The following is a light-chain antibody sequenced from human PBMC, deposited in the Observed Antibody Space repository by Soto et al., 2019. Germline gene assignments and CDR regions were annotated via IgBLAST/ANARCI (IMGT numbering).Light chain of an antibody. J-gene: IGLJ1*01. CDR2: DNN. V-gene: IGLV1-51*01. CDR1: SSNIGNNY. Sequence: QSVLTQPPSVSAAPGQKVTISCSGSSSNIGNNYVSWYQQLPGTAPKLLIYDNNKRPSGIPDRFSGSKSGTSATLGITGLQTGDEADYYCGTWDSSLSANVCGTGTKVT. CDR3: GTWDSSLSANV.